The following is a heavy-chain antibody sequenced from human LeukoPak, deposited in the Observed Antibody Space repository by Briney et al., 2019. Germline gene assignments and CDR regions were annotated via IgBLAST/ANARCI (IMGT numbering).Heavy chain of an antibody. D-gene: IGHD3-9*01. CDR2: IYSDDSRT. CDR3: ARNKYDILTGYFRRNNWFDP. J-gene: IGHJ5*02. V-gene: IGHV3-74*01. CDR1: GFTFSNYW. Sequence: PGGSLRLSCAASGFTFSNYWMHWVRQAPGKGLVWVSRIYSDDSRTNYADSVKGRFTVSRDNAKKTLYLQMNSLRAEGTAVYYCARNKYDILTGYFRRNNWFDPWGQGTLVTVSS.